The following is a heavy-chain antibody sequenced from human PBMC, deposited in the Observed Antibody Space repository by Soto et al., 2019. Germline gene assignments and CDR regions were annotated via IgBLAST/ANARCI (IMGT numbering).Heavy chain of an antibody. J-gene: IGHJ4*02. Sequence: ASVKVSCKASGYTFNIFFIHWVRQAPGQGPEWMGWLNPHSGATYYAQDFQGGVTMTRDTSITTAYLELTSLRSDDTAVYYCARGYISGWHFDYWGQGTLVTVSS. CDR1: GYTFNIFF. CDR3: ARGYISGWHFDY. D-gene: IGHD6-19*01. CDR2: LNPHSGAT. V-gene: IGHV1-2*02.